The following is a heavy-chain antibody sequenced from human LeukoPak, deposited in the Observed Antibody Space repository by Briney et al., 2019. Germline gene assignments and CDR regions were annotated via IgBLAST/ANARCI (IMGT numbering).Heavy chain of an antibody. D-gene: IGHD2-8*02. CDR2: IKEDGGEK. CDR3: ARDSDWWSITL. V-gene: IGHV3-7*03. Sequence: GGCLRLSCAASGLNFSIGCMGCVRHAPGQGLEWVAGIKEDGGEKHYVDSVKGRFTISRDNGKTSLYPQMNSVRAEDRAVYYCARDSDWWSITLWGRGTLATVSS. CDR1: GLNFSIGC. J-gene: IGHJ4*02.